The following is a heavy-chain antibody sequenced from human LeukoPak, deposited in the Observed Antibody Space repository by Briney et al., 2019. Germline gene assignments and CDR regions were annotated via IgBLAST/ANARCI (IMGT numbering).Heavy chain of an antibody. V-gene: IGHV1-2*02. D-gene: IGHD3-3*01. CDR2: INPNSGGT. CDR1: GYTLTELS. Sequence: ASVKVSCKVSGYTLTELSMHWVRQAPGQGLEWMGWINPNSGGTNYAQKFQGRVTMTRDTSISTAYMELSRLRSDDTAVYYCARDLGGVTYYYYYYMDAWGKGTTVTVSS. J-gene: IGHJ6*03. CDR3: ARDLGGVTYYYYYYMDA.